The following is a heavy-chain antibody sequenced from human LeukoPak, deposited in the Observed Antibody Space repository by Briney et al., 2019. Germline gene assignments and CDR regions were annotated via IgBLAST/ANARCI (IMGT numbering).Heavy chain of an antibody. V-gene: IGHV3-74*01. J-gene: IGHJ5*02. Sequence: PGGSLRLSCAASGFTFSDYSMSWIRQAPGKGLVWVSRINTDGSSTSYADSVKGRFTISRDDAKNTLYLQMNSLRAEDTAVYYCARESGIAAALDLWGQGTLVTVSS. D-gene: IGHD6-13*01. CDR1: GFTFSDYS. CDR3: ARESGIAAALDL. CDR2: INTDGSST.